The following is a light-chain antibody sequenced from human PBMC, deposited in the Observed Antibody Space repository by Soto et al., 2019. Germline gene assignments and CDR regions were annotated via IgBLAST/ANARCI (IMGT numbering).Light chain of an antibody. CDR2: DAS. CDR1: QDISNY. J-gene: IGKJ3*01. V-gene: IGKV1-33*01. CDR3: QQYRGPVT. Sequence: DIQMTQSPSSLSASVGDRVTITFQASQDISNYLNWYQQKPGKAPKLLIYDASNLETGVPSRFSGSGSGTDFTFTISSLQPEDIATYYCQQYRGPVTFGPGTKVDIK.